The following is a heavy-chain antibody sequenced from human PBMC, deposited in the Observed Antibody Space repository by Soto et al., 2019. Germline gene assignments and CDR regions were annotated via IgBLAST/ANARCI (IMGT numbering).Heavy chain of an antibody. CDR1: GDSIGRSY. V-gene: IGHV4-4*07. J-gene: IGHJ4*02. CDR2: ISGFTETT. Sequence: TLSLTCFVSGDSIGRSYWSWVRQTAGKGLEWIGRISGFTETTNYNPSLKSRVTLSQDRSTNQFSLKLSSVTAADTAVYYCARERHNYGSNDYWGQGILVTVSS. D-gene: IGHD3-10*01. CDR3: ARERHNYGSNDY.